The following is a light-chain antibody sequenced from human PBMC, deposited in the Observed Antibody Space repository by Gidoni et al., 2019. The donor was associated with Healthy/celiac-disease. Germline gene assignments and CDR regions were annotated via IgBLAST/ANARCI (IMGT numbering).Light chain of an antibody. V-gene: IGKV1-39*01. Sequence: LQITPSPSSLSASVGDRVTITCRASQSISSHLNWYQQKPGKAPKLLIYSAYSLQSGVPSRFSGSGSGTDFTLTISSLQPEDFATYYCQQSYSTPLTFGGGTKVEIK. CDR2: SAY. J-gene: IGKJ4*01. CDR3: QQSYSTPLT. CDR1: QSISSH.